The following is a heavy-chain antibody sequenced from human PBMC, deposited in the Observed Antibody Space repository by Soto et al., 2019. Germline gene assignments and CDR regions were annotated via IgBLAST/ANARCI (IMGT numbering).Heavy chain of an antibody. CDR3: ARGRYGDY. CDR2: ISAHNGNT. V-gene: IGHV1-18*01. CDR1: GYTFTSYG. J-gene: IGHJ4*02. Sequence: QVHLVQSGAEVKKPGASVKVSCKGSGYTFTSYGITWVRQAPGQGLERMGWISAHNGNTDYAQKLQGRVTVTRDTSTSTAYMELRSLSSDDTAVYYCARGRYGDYWGQGAVVTVSS. D-gene: IGHD1-1*01.